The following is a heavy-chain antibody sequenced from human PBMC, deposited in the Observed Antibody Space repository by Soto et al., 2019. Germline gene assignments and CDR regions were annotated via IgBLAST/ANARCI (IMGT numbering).Heavy chain of an antibody. Sequence: LSLTCTVSGGSISSYYWSWIRQPPGKGLEWIGYIYYSGSTNYNPSLKSRVTISVDTSKNQFSLKLSSVTAADTAVYYCVREQLVLTGANWFDPWGQGTLVTVSS. CDR1: GGSISSYY. CDR2: IYYSGST. D-gene: IGHD3-9*01. V-gene: IGHV4-59*01. CDR3: VREQLVLTGANWFDP. J-gene: IGHJ5*02.